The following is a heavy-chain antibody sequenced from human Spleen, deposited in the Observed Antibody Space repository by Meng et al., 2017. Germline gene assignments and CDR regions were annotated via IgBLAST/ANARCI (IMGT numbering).Heavy chain of an antibody. CDR1: GFTFIDYA. CDR3: ARDKSHYDGNSGWFDP. J-gene: IGHJ5*02. Sequence: QGHLVESGGGVVQPGRSLRLSCAASGFTFIDYAMHWVRQAPGKGLEWVATVSHYGDSDCTADSVRGRFFISRDNSKNTVYLQMTRLRPEDTAVYYCARDKSHYDGNSGWFDPWGQGTLVTVSS. V-gene: IGHV3-30-3*01. CDR2: VSHYGDSD. D-gene: IGHD3-22*01.